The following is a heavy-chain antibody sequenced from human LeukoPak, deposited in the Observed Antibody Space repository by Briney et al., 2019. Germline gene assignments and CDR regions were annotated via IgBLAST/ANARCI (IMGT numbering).Heavy chain of an antibody. J-gene: IGHJ4*02. Sequence: ASVNVSCKVSVYTLTELSMHWVRQAPGKGLEWMGGFDPEGGETIYAQKFQGRVTMTEDTSTDTAYMELSRLRSEDTAVYYCATDIVVVTAIKFDYWGQGTLVTVSS. CDR2: FDPEGGET. V-gene: IGHV1-24*01. D-gene: IGHD2-21*02. CDR1: VYTLTELS. CDR3: ATDIVVVTAIKFDY.